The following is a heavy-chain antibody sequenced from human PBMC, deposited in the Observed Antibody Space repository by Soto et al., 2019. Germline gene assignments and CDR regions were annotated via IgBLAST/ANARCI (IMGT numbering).Heavy chain of an antibody. CDR2: IYYRGST. J-gene: IGHJ2*01. Sequence: PSETMSLTCTVSGGCISSYYWSWIRQPPGKGLEWIGYIYYRGSTNYNPSLKSRVTISVDTSKNQFSLKLSSVTAADTAMYYCARFNWYFDLWGRGTLVTVSS. CDR1: GGCISSYY. CDR3: ARFNWYFDL. V-gene: IGHV4-59*01.